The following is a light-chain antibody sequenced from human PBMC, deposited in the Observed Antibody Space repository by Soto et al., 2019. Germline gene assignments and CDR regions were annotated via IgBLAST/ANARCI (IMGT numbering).Light chain of an antibody. CDR3: QQYNNFLIT. Sequence: EIVMTQSPATLSVSPGERATLSCRASQSVSSNLAWYQQKPGQAPRLLIYGASTRATGIPARFSGSGSGTEFTLTIRSLQAEDFAVYYCQQYNNFLITFGQGTRLEIK. J-gene: IGKJ5*01. CDR2: GAS. V-gene: IGKV3-15*01. CDR1: QSVSSN.